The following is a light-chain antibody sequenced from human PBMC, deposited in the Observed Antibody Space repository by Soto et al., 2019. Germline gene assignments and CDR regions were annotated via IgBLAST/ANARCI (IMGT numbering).Light chain of an antibody. CDR3: QQYYSTPLT. Sequence: DVVMTQSPDSLAVSLGERATINCKSSQNLLYSSNNKNYLAWYQRKPGQPPKLLIYWASTRESGVPDRFSGSGSGTDFTLTITSLQAEDVAVYYCQQYYSTPLTFGGGTKVEIK. CDR1: QNLLYSSNNKNY. J-gene: IGKJ4*01. V-gene: IGKV4-1*01. CDR2: WAS.